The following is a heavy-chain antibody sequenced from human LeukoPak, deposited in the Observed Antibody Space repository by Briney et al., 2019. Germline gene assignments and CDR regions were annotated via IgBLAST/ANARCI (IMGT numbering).Heavy chain of an antibody. Sequence: ASVKVSCKASGYTFTSYGISWVRQAPGQGLEWMGIINPSGGSTSYAQKFQGRVTMTRDMSTSTVYMELSSLRSEDTAVYYCARDQGKKYYGSGSYYDYWGQGTLVAVSS. CDR3: ARDQGKKYYGSGSYYDY. D-gene: IGHD3-10*01. CDR2: INPSGGST. V-gene: IGHV1-46*01. J-gene: IGHJ4*02. CDR1: GYTFTSYG.